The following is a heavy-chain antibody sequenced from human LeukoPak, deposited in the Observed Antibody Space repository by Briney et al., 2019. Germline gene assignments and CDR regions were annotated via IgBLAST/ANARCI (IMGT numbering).Heavy chain of an antibody. D-gene: IGHD2-2*01. J-gene: IGHJ4*02. CDR3: ARLVGYCSSTSCLDFDY. V-gene: IGHV1-69*05. Sequence: SVKVYCKASGGTFSSYAISWVRQAPGQGLEWMGGIIPIFGTANYAQEFQGRVTITTDESTSTAYMELSSLRSEDTAVYYCARLVGYCSSTSCLDFDYWGQGTLVTVSS. CDR1: GGTFSSYA. CDR2: IIPIFGTA.